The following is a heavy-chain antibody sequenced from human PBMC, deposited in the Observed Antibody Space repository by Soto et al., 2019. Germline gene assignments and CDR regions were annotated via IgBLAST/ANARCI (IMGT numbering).Heavy chain of an antibody. CDR2: MNPNSGNT. Sequence: GASVKVSCKASGYTFTSYDINWVRQATGQGLEWMGWMNPNSGNTGYAQKFQGRVTMTRNTSISTAYMELSSLRSEDTAVYYCACIHEIAARPGSYYYYYMDVWGKGTTVTVSS. V-gene: IGHV1-8*01. D-gene: IGHD6-6*01. CDR3: ACIHEIAARPGSYYYYYMDV. CDR1: GYTFTSYD. J-gene: IGHJ6*03.